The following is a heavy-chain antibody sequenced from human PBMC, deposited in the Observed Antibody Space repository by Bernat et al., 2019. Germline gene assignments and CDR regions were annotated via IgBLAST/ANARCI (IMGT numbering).Heavy chain of an antibody. CDR1: GFTFSSYA. Sequence: EVQLVESGGGLVQPGGSLRLSCAASGFTFSSYAMHWVRQAPGKGLEYVSAISSNGGSTYYANSVKGRFTISRDNAKNSLYLQMNSLRAEDTAVYYCATPSEATYYDILTGYYSYWGQGTLVTVSS. J-gene: IGHJ4*02. V-gene: IGHV3-64*01. CDR3: ATPSEATYYDILTGYYSY. CDR2: ISSNGGST. D-gene: IGHD3-9*01.